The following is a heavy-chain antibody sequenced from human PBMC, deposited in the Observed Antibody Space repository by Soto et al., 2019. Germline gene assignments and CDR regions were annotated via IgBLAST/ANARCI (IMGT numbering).Heavy chain of an antibody. CDR1: GYSFTSYW. D-gene: IGHD2-8*01. J-gene: IGHJ6*02. CDR2: IDPSDSYT. V-gene: IGHV5-10-1*01. Sequence: GESLKISCKGSGYSFTSYWISWVRQMPGKGLEWMGRIDPSDSYTNYSPYFQGHVTISADKSISTAYLQWSSLKASDTAMYYCARRGLLVDYYGMDVWGQGNTVTVSS. CDR3: ARRGLLVDYYGMDV.